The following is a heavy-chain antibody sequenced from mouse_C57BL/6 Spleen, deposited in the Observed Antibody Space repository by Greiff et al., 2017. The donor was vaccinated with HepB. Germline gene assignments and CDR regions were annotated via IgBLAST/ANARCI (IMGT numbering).Heavy chain of an antibody. J-gene: IGHJ2*01. CDR2: ISSGGSYT. Sequence: DVKLVESGGDLVKPGGSLKLSCAASGFTFSSYGMSWVRQTPDKRLEWVATISSGGSYTYYPDSVKGRFTISRDNAKNTLYLQMSSLKSEDTAMYYCARQGVYGSSLDYWGQGTTLTVSS. CDR3: ARQGVYGSSLDY. D-gene: IGHD1-1*01. V-gene: IGHV5-6*02. CDR1: GFTFSSYG.